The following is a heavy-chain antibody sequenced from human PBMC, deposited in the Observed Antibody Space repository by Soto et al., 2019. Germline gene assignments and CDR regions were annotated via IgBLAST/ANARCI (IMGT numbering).Heavy chain of an antibody. D-gene: IGHD5-12*01. CDR1: GVTFNNYA. CDR2: IIPIFNSA. CDR3: AREVTVASYSFDF. J-gene: IGHJ4*02. Sequence: SVRVSCKASGVTFNNYALSWVRQAPGQGLEWMGGIIPIFNSANYAQKFQGRVTITADDSTSTAYMELRSLRPDDTAVYYCAREVTVASYSFDFWGQGTLVTVSS. V-gene: IGHV1-69*13.